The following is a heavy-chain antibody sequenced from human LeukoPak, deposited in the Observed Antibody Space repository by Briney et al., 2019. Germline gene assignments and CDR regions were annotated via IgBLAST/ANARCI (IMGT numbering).Heavy chain of an antibody. CDR2: IYSGGST. CDR1: GFTVSNNY. D-gene: IGHD3-10*01. V-gene: IGHV3-53*01. CDR3: ASRARSGYYYGMDV. Sequence: GGSLRLSCAASGFTVSNNYMSWARLAPGKGLEWVAIIYSGGSTYYADSVKGRFTISRDNPKNMLYLQMNSLRAEDTAVYYCASRARSGYYYGMDVWGQGTTVTVSS. J-gene: IGHJ6*02.